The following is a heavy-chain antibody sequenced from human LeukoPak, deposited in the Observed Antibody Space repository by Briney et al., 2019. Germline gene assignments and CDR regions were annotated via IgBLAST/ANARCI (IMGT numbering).Heavy chain of an antibody. D-gene: IGHD3-9*01. CDR3: EEDIRYFDWLPGYYYYMDV. CDR2: ISAYNGNT. CDR1: GYTFTSYG. J-gene: IGHJ6*03. V-gene: IGHV1-18*01. Sequence: ASVKVSCKASGYTFTSYGISWVRQAPGQGLEWMGWISAYNGNTNYAQKLQGRVTMTTDTSTSTAYMELRSLRSDDTVFFQSEEDIRYFDWLPGYYYYMDVWGKGTTVTVSS.